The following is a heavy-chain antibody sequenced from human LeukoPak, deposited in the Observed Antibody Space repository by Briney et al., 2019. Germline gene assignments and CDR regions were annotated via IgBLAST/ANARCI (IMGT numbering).Heavy chain of an antibody. D-gene: IGHD4-23*01. CDR2: ISSSSSYI. CDR1: GFTFSSYS. CDR3: ARAPSAGNAFDI. J-gene: IGHJ3*02. Sequence: GGSLRLSCAASGFTFSSYSMNWVRQAPGKGLEWVSSISSSSSYIYYADSVKGRFTISRDNAKNSLYLQMNSPRAEDTAVYYCARAPSAGNAFDIWGQGTMVTVSS. V-gene: IGHV3-21*01.